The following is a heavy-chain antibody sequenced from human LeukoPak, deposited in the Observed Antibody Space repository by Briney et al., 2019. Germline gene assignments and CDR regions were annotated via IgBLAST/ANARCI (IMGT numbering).Heavy chain of an antibody. D-gene: IGHD3-22*01. CDR3: ARSNRYYYDNSGSLYYFDY. CDR2: VYYTGTT. V-gene: IGHV4-39*07. CDR1: GDSISRSSYY. J-gene: IGHJ4*02. Sequence: SETLSLTCTVSGDSISRSSYYWGWIRQPPGKGLEWVGSVYYTGTTYYKPSLNSRVTISVDTSKNHFSLKLSSVTAADTAMYYCARSNRYYYDNSGSLYYFDYWGQGTLVTVSS.